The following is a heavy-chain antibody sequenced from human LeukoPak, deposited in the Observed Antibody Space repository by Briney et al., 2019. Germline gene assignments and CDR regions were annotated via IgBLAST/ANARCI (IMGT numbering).Heavy chain of an antibody. Sequence: PGGSLRLSCAASGFTFSRYAMSWVRQTPGKGLEWVSRINPDGTTTSYADSVKGRFTISRDNAKDTVYLQMNSLRAEDTAVYYCARVSIGWYSFDYWGQGTLVTVSS. V-gene: IGHV3-74*01. D-gene: IGHD6-19*01. CDR2: INPDGTTT. J-gene: IGHJ4*02. CDR1: GFTFSRYA. CDR3: ARVSIGWYSFDY.